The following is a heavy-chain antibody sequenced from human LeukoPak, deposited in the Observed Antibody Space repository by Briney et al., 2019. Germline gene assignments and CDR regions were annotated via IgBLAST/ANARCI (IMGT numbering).Heavy chain of an antibody. CDR1: GFTFSSYT. Sequence: GGSLRLSCAASGFTFSSYTMNWVRQAPGKGLEWVSYIGSTSSTIYYADSVKGRFTISRDNSENTLYLQMNSLRAEDTAVYYCARVGRWLQDASDIWGQGTMVTVSS. CDR2: IGSTSSTI. J-gene: IGHJ3*02. D-gene: IGHD5-24*01. CDR3: ARVGRWLQDASDI. V-gene: IGHV3-48*01.